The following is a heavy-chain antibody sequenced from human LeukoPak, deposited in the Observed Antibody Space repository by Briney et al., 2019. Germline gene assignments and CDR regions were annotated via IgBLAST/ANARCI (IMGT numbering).Heavy chain of an antibody. V-gene: IGHV4-34*01. Sequence: SETLSLTSAVYGGSFSGYYWSWIRQPPGKGLEWIGEINHSGSTNYNPSLKSRVTISVDTSKNQFSLKLSSVTAADTAVYYCARSHAAAPYYYYYMDVWGKGTTVTVSS. CDR3: ARSHAAAPYYYYYMDV. CDR2: INHSGST. D-gene: IGHD2-2*01. CDR1: GGSFSGYY. J-gene: IGHJ6*03.